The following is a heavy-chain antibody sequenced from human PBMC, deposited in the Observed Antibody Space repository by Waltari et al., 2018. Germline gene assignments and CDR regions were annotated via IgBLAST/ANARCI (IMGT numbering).Heavy chain of an antibody. CDR2: MNPNSGNT. CDR3: ARDLGTMVRGGDAFDI. Sequence: QVQLVQSGAEVKKPGASVKFSCKASGYTFTSYDLNWVRQATEQGLEWMGWMNPNSGNTGYAQKFQGRVTMTRNTSISTAYMELSSLRSEDTAVYYCARDLGTMVRGGDAFDIWGQGTMVTVSS. CDR1: GYTFTSYD. D-gene: IGHD3-10*01. V-gene: IGHV1-8*01. J-gene: IGHJ3*02.